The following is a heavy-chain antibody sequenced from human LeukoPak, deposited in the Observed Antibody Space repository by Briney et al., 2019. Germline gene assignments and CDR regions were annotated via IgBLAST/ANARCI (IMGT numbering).Heavy chain of an antibody. CDR3: AKTRIAVVDDAFDI. J-gene: IGHJ3*02. CDR1: GFNFSSHG. CDR2: IWNDGSNK. Sequence: GGSLRLSCVASGFNFSSHGMHWVRQAPGKGLEWVAVIWNDGSNKYYADSVKGRFTISRDNSKNTLYVQMNSLRAEDTAVYYCAKTRIAVVDDAFDIWGRGTTVTVSS. D-gene: IGHD6-19*01. V-gene: IGHV3-33*06.